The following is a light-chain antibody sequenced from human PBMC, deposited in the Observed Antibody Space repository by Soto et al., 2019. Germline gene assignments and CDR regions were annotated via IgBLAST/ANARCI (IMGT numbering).Light chain of an antibody. CDR2: GTS. CDR3: QEYIQWPPGM. V-gene: IGKV3-20*01. J-gene: IGKJ1*01. Sequence: EIVLTQSPGTLSLSPGERATLSCRASQSVSSKYLAWYQQKPGQAPRVLIYGTSIRASGVPERFSGGGSGTDFTLTISSLQSEDFAVYYCQEYIQWPPGMFGPGTTVDIK. CDR1: QSVSSKY.